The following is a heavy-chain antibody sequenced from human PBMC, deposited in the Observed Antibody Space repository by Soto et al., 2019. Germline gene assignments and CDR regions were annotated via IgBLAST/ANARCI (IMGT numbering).Heavy chain of an antibody. CDR3: ARDGVWFGEEYYYGMDV. CDR2: IWYDGSNK. CDR1: GFTFSSYG. J-gene: IGHJ6*02. V-gene: IGHV3-33*01. Sequence: GGSLRLSCAASGFTFSSYGMHWVRQAPGKGLEWVAVIWYDGSNKYYADSVKGRFTISRDNSKNTLYLQMNSLRAEDTAVYYCARDGVWFGEEYYYGMDVWGQGTTVTVSS. D-gene: IGHD3-10*01.